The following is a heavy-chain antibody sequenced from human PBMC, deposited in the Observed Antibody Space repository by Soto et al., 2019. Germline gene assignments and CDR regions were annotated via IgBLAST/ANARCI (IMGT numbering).Heavy chain of an antibody. D-gene: IGHD5-18*01. CDR1: GGSISSSNW. CDR3: ARGVPYSYGYVSWFDP. CDR2: IYHSGST. J-gene: IGHJ5*02. V-gene: IGHV4-4*02. Sequence: PSETLSLTCAVSGGSISSSNWWSWVRQPPGKGLEWIGEIYHSGSTNYNPSLKSRVTISVDKSKNQFSLKLSSVTAADTAVYYCARGVPYSYGYVSWFDPWGQGALVTVSS.